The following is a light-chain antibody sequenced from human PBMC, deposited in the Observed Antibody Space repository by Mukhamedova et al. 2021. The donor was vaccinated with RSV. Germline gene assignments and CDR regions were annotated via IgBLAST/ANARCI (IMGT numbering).Light chain of an antibody. CDR3: QQYNNWPPVT. CDR2: GAS. Sequence: SVSSNLAWYQQKPGQAPRLLIYGASTRATGITARFSGSGSGTEFTLTISSLQSEDFAVYYCQQYNNWPPVTFGGGTEVEIK. J-gene: IGKJ4*01. CDR1: SVSSN. V-gene: IGKV3-15*01.